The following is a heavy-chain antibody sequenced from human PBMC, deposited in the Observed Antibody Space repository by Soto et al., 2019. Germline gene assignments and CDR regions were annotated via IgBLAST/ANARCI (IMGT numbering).Heavy chain of an antibody. J-gene: IGHJ5*02. V-gene: IGHV4-59*01. Sequence: SETLSLTCTVSGGSISSYYWSWIRQPPGKGLEWIGYIYYSGSTNYNPSLKSRVTISVDTSKNQFSLKLSSVTAADTAVYYCARGYFDWYSRNWFDPWGQGTLVTVSS. CDR2: IYYSGST. CDR1: GGSISSYY. CDR3: ARGYFDWYSRNWFDP. D-gene: IGHD3-9*01.